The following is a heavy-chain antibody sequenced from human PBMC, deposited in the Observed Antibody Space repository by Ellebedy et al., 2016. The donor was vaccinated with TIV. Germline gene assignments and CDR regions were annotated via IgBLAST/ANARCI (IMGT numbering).Heavy chain of an antibody. J-gene: IGHJ2*01. CDR3: VRETLDGSDYGTGWYFDL. V-gene: IGHV3-13*01. CDR1: GFTFSNYD. D-gene: IGHD5-12*01. Sequence: GESLKISCAASGFTFSNYDFHWVRQPTGKGLEWVSAIGTGFDTHYPDSVKGRFTISRENAKNSLYLHMHSLTAGDTAVYYCVRETLDGSDYGTGWYFDLWGRGTLVTVSS. CDR2: IGTGFDT.